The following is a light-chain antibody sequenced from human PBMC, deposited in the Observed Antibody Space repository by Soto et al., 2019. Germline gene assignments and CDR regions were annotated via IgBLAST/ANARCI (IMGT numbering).Light chain of an antibody. J-gene: IGKJ2*01. CDR2: DAS. CDR1: QSINNW. CDR3: QQYSTYPYT. V-gene: IGKV1-5*01. Sequence: DIQMTQSPSTLSASVGDRVTITCRASQSINNWLAWYQQKPGKAPKLLIYDASTLETGVPSRFGGSESGTEFTLTIGSLQPDDFATYSCQQYSTYPYTFGQGTKLGIK.